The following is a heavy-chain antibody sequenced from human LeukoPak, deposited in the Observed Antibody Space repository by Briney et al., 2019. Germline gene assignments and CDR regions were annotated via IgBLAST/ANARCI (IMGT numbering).Heavy chain of an antibody. CDR1: GGTFSSYA. D-gene: IGHD2-2*01. CDR2: IIPIFGTA. V-gene: IGHV1-69*05. CDR3: ARGYRGYCSSTSCYGEYFQH. J-gene: IGHJ1*01. Sequence: SVKVSCKASGGTFSSYAISWVRQAPGQGLEWMGGIIPIFGTANYAQKFQGRVTITTDESTSTAYMELSSLRSEDTAVYYCARGYRGYCSSTSCYGEYFQHWGQGTLVTVSS.